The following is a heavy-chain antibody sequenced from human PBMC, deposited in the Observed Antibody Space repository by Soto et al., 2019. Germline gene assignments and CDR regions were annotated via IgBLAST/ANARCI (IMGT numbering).Heavy chain of an antibody. CDR2: ISSSSSDYT. CDR1: GFSFSDYT. Sequence: GGSLRLSCAASGFSFSDYTMNWVRQAPGKGLEWVSAISSSSSDYTFYADSVRGRFTISRDNAKKSLYLQMNSLRAEDTAVYYCSRFDYGDYFFDYWGQGTLVTVSS. J-gene: IGHJ4*02. CDR3: SRFDYGDYFFDY. V-gene: IGHV3-21*01. D-gene: IGHD4-17*01.